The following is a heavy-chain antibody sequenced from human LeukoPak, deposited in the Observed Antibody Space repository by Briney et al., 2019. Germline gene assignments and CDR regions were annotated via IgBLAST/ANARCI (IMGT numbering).Heavy chain of an antibody. CDR1: GGSISSGGYY. Sequence: PSQTLSLTCTVSGGSISSGGYYWSWIRQHPGKGLEWIGYIYYSGSTYYNPSLKSRVTISVDTSKNQFSLKLSSVTAADTAVYYCARLPRYYDSSGYYLPYYFDYWGQGTLVTVSS. CDR3: ARLPRYYDSSGYYLPYYFDY. J-gene: IGHJ4*02. CDR2: IYYSGST. D-gene: IGHD3-22*01. V-gene: IGHV4-31*03.